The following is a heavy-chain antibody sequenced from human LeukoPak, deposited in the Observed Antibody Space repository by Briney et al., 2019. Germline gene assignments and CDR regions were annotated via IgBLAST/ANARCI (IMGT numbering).Heavy chain of an antibody. Sequence: SQTLSLTCTVSGGSISSGDYYWSWNRQPPGEGLQWIGSIYSTGSTNYSPSLKSRVTISVDTSKNLFSLKLSSVTAADTAVYYCARDNYDYVWGRYRQRNPEYFQHWGQGTLVTVSS. CDR3: ARDNYDYVWGRYRQRNPEYFQH. CDR2: IYSTGST. J-gene: IGHJ1*01. CDR1: GGSISSGDYY. D-gene: IGHD3-16*02. V-gene: IGHV4-30-4*08.